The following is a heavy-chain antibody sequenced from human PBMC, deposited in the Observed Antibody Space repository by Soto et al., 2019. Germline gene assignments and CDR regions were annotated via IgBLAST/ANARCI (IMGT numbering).Heavy chain of an antibody. CDR2: IYYSGST. CDR1: GGSISSSSYY. V-gene: IGHV4-39*01. D-gene: IGHD6-19*01. J-gene: IGHJ6*02. CDR3: ASLGSIAVAGNKFYYYGMDV. Sequence: SETLSLTCTVSGGSISSSSYYWGWIRQPPGKGLEWIGSIYYSGSTYYNPSLKSRVTISVDTSKNQFSLKLSSVTAADTAVYYCASLGSIAVAGNKFYYYGMDVWGQGTTVTVSS.